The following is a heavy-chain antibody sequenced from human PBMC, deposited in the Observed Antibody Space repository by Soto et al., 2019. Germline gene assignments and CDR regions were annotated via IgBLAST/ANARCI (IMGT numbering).Heavy chain of an antibody. CDR3: ARGQWLRCNGQYNWFDP. J-gene: IGHJ5*02. CDR2: INAGNGNT. CDR1: GYTFTSYA. Sequence: ASVKVSCKASGYTFTSYAMHWVRQAPGQRLEWMGWINAGNGNTKYSQKFRGRVTITRDTSASTAYMELSSRRSEDTAVYYCARGQWLRCNGQYNWFDPWGQGTLVTVSS. V-gene: IGHV1-3*01. D-gene: IGHD5-12*01.